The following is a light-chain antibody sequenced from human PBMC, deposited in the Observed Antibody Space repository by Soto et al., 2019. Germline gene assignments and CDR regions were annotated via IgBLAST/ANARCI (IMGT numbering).Light chain of an antibody. CDR3: QQRSNLPPT. Sequence: DIQMTQSPSTLSASVGDRVTITCRASQSISSWLAWYQQKPGKAPKLLIYKASSLESGVPSSFSGSGSGTEFTLTISSLEPEDFAIYYCQQRSNLPPTFGQGTRLEIK. CDR2: KAS. CDR1: QSISSW. V-gene: IGKV1-5*03. J-gene: IGKJ5*01.